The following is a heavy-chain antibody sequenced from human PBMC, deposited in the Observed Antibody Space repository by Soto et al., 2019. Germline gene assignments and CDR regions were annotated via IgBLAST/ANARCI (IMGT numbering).Heavy chain of an antibody. Sequence: PRWSLRLSCAASGFTFSLYWMSWFRQAPGKGLEWVANINQDGSEKNYVDSIKGRFTISRDNAKNSLYLQMDSLRVEDTAVYYCARAGLRARDAFDICGQGTMVTVSS. CDR1: GFTFSLYW. CDR2: INQDGSEK. V-gene: IGHV3-7*03. CDR3: ARAGLRARDAFDI. J-gene: IGHJ3*02. D-gene: IGHD6-6*01.